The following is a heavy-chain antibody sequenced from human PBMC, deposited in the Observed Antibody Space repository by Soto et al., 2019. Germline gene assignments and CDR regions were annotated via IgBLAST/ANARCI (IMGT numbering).Heavy chain of an antibody. CDR2: IYPSEST. CDR1: GDSITSGGYS. Sequence: QLQLQESGSGLVKPSQTLSLTCAVSGDSITSGGYSWGWIRKPPGKGLVWIGFIYPSESTYYNPSLKSRVTISVDTSKNQFSLKLSSVTAADTAIYYCARGDTVITPFDYWGQGTLVTVSS. CDR3: ARGDTVITPFDY. D-gene: IGHD5-18*01. J-gene: IGHJ4*02. V-gene: IGHV4-30-2*01.